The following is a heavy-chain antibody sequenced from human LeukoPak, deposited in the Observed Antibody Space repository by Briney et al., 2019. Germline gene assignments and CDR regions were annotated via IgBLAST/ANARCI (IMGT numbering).Heavy chain of an antibody. CDR1: GGIFSSYA. Sequence: ASVKVSCKASGGIFSSYAISWVRQAPGQGLEWMGGIIPIFGTANYAQKFQGRVTITADESTSTAYMELGSLRSEDTAVYYCAHARSGYSGYGLWHFDYWGQGTLVTVSS. J-gene: IGHJ4*02. CDR2: IIPIFGTA. V-gene: IGHV1-69*13. D-gene: IGHD5-12*01. CDR3: AHARSGYSGYGLWHFDY.